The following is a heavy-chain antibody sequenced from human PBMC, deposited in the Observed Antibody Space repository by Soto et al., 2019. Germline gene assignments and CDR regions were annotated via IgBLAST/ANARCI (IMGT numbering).Heavy chain of an antibody. CDR2: ISGSGGST. CDR1: GFTFSSYA. J-gene: IGHJ4*02. D-gene: IGHD3-10*01. V-gene: IGHV3-23*01. Sequence: EVQLLESGGGLVQPGGSLRLSCAASGFTFSSYAMSWVRQAPGKGLEWVSAISGSGGSTYYADSVKGRFTISRDNSKNTLYLQMNSLRAEDTAVYYCAAGSGSYYKLAYWGQGTLVTVSS. CDR3: AAGSGSYYKLAY.